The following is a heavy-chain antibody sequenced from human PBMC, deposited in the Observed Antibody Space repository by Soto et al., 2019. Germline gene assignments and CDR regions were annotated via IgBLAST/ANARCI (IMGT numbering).Heavy chain of an antibody. Sequence: PSETLSLTCTVSGGSISSGDYYWSWIRQPPGKGLEWIGYIYYSGSTYYNPSLKSRVTISVDTSKNQFSLKLSSVTAADTAVYYCARRLQVNAFDIWGQGTMVTVSS. D-gene: IGHD4-4*01. CDR3: ARRLQVNAFDI. V-gene: IGHV4-30-4*01. CDR1: GGSISSGDYY. CDR2: IYYSGST. J-gene: IGHJ3*02.